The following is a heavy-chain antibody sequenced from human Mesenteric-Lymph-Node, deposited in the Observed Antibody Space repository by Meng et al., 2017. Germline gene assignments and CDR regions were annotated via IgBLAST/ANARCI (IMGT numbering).Heavy chain of an antibody. CDR2: IKQDGSEK. V-gene: IGHV3-7*01. J-gene: IGHJ4*02. Sequence: GESLKISCAASGFTFSSYWMSWVRQAPGKGLEWVANIKQDGSEKYYVDSVKGRFTISRDNAKNSLYLQMNSLRAEDTAVYYCARVPQAVAGTYYFDYWGQGTLVTVSS. D-gene: IGHD6-19*01. CDR1: GFTFSSYW. CDR3: ARVPQAVAGTYYFDY.